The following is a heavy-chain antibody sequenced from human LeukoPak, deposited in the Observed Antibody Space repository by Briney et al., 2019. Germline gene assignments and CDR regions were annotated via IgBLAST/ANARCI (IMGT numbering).Heavy chain of an antibody. CDR3: ARVRAYCGGDCYNPYYYYGMDV. CDR2: IYTSGST. Sequence: SETLSLTCTVSGGSISSYYWSWIGQPAGKGLEWIGRIYTSGSTNYNPSLKSRVTMSVDTSKNQFSLKLSSVTAADTAVYYCARVRAYCGGDCYNPYYYYGMDVWGQGTTVTVSS. CDR1: GGSISSYY. D-gene: IGHD2-21*02. J-gene: IGHJ6*02. V-gene: IGHV4-4*07.